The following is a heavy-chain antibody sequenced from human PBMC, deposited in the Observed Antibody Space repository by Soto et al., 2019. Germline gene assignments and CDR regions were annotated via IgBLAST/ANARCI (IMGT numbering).Heavy chain of an antibody. D-gene: IGHD1-26*01. CDR3: ARLPADDRRNSGATDGTLYYFLYMDL. CDR1: GYSFTSYG. V-gene: IGHV1-18*01. CDR2: ISPANGRS. Sequence: QAQLLQSGGEVRQPGASVTVSCKASGYSFTSYGIVWVRQAPGQGFEWMGWISPANGRSDYGLNFQGALTMTNETSTDTAYIQLRSRSPDDTATYFCARLPADDRRNSGATDGTLYYFLYMDLWGGGTTITVSP. J-gene: IGHJ6*01.